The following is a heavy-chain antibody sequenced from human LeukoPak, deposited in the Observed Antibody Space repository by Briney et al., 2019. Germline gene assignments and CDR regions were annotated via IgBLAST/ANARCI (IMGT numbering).Heavy chain of an antibody. CDR1: GFTFSSYA. J-gene: IGHJ6*03. CDR2: IRYDGSNK. CDR3: AKGGNYNSYHYYMDV. V-gene: IGHV3-30*02. Sequence: PGGSLRLSCAASGFTFSSYAMSWVRQAPGKGLGWVAFIRYDGSNKYYADSVKGRFTISRDNSKNTLYLQMNSLRAEDTAVYYCAKGGNYNSYHYYMDVWGKGTTVTVSS. D-gene: IGHD5-24*01.